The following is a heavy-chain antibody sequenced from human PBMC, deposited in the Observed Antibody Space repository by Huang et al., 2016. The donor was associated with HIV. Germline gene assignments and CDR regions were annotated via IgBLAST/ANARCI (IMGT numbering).Heavy chain of an antibody. D-gene: IGHD3-9*01. CDR1: GGSFSVSY. Sequence: QVQLQQWGAGLLKPSETLSLPCAVYGGSFSVSYWIWIRQPPGKGLEGIGQITLSGSTNDDRTLKGRVTVPVDTSKNQFSLNMGAVTAANTAVYYCARGAVRYFDLGGTRYYGMDVWGQGTTVTVSS. V-gene: IGHV4-34*01. CDR2: ITLSGST. J-gene: IGHJ6*02. CDR3: ARGAVRYFDLGGTRYYGMDV.